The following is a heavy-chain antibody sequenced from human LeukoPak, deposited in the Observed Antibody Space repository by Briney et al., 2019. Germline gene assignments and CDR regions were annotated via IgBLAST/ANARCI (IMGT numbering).Heavy chain of an antibody. CDR1: GYSFTSYW. J-gene: IGHJ5*02. CDR2: IDPSDSYT. CDR3: ARHGSMVRLRFDP. V-gene: IGHV5-10-1*01. D-gene: IGHD3-10*01. Sequence: GESLKISCKGSGYSFTSYWISWVRRMPGKDLEWMGRIDPSDSYTNYSPSFQGHVTISADKSISTAYLQWSSLKASDTAMYYCARHGSMVRLRFDPWGQGTLVTVSS.